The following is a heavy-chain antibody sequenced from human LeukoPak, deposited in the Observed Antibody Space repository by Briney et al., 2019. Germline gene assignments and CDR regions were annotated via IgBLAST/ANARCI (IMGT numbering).Heavy chain of an antibody. CDR1: GFTFSTHW. D-gene: IGHD3-10*01. Sequence: GGSLRLSCAASGFTFSTHWMYWVRQAPGKELVWVSRISGDGSMTSYADSVKGRFTISRDNAKDTLFLQMTSLRVEDTAVYSCASLLTPYHGSGGGGMDVWGQGTTVTVSS. J-gene: IGHJ6*02. CDR2: ISGDGSMT. CDR3: ASLLTPYHGSGGGGMDV. V-gene: IGHV3-74*01.